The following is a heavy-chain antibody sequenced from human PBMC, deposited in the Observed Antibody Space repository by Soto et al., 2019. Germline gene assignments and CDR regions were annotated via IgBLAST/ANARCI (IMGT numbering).Heavy chain of an antibody. D-gene: IGHD2-2*02. J-gene: IGHJ4*02. CDR1: GFTFSSYG. CDR2: LWYDGSNK. CDR3: ARDGIVVVPAAIPLDY. Sequence: QVQLVESGGGVVQPGRSLRLSCAASGFTFSSYGMHWVRQAPGKGLEWVAVLWYDGSNKYYADSVKGRFTISRDNSKNTLYLQMNSLRAEDTAVYYCARDGIVVVPAAIPLDYWGQGTLVTVSS. V-gene: IGHV3-33*01.